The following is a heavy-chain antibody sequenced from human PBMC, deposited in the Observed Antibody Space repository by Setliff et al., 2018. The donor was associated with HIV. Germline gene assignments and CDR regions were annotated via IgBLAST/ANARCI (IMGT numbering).Heavy chain of an antibody. V-gene: IGHV1-18*01. D-gene: IGHD2-8*02. J-gene: IGHJ5*02. CDR3: ARYAASGTGWFDP. CDR2: ISAYNGYT. CDR1: GYTFTNYG. Sequence: ASVKVSCKASGYTFTNYGIAWVRQAPGQGLEWMGWISAYNGYTNYAQNLQGRVTMTTDTSTNTAYLELTSLRSDDTAVYYCARYAASGTGWFDPWGRGTQVTVSS.